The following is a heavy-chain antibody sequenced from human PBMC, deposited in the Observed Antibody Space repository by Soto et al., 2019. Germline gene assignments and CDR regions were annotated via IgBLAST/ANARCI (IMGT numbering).Heavy chain of an antibody. CDR1: GGSISGYY. Sequence: KTSETLSLTCSVSGGSISGYYWSWIRQPPGKGLEWIGEINHSGSTNYNPSLKSRVTISVDTSKNQFSLKLSSVTAADTAVYYCARVGYYDSSCYYYFGYYFDYWGQGTLVTVSS. V-gene: IGHV4-34*01. CDR3: ARVGYYDSSCYYYFGYYFDY. J-gene: IGHJ4*02. CDR2: INHSGST. D-gene: IGHD3-22*01.